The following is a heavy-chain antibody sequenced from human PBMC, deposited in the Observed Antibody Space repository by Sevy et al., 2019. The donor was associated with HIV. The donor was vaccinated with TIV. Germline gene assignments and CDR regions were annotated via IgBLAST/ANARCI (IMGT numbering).Heavy chain of an antibody. D-gene: IGHD3-22*01. J-gene: IGHJ5*02. CDR3: AKGGYYYDSTARDWFDP. CDR2: ISSDGSKK. Sequence: GGSLRLSCAASGFNFNPYAMHWVRQAPGKGLEWVATISSDGSKKDYADSVKGRFTISRDNSKNTMNLQMNSLRVDDTAVYYYAKGGYYYDSTARDWFDPWGQGTLVTVSS. V-gene: IGHV3-33*03. CDR1: GFNFNPYA.